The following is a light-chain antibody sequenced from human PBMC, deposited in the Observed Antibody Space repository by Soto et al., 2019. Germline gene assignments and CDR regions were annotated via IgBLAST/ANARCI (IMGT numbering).Light chain of an antibody. CDR2: DVS. J-gene: IGLJ7*01. Sequence: QSALTQPASVSGSPGQSITISCAGTSADIGALNYVSWYQHHPDKAPKLLIYDVSHRPSGVSTRFSASKSANTASLTISGLQADDEADYYCSSYSTTSALVFGGGTQLTVL. CDR1: SADIGALNY. V-gene: IGLV2-14*03. CDR3: SSYSTTSALV.